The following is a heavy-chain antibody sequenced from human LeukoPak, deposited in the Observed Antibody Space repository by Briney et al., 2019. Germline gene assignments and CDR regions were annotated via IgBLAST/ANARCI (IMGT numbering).Heavy chain of an antibody. D-gene: IGHD4-17*01. V-gene: IGHV3-30*04. CDR3: ARDSYDYGDYGNSFDY. CDR2: ISYDGEYQ. J-gene: IGHJ4*02. CDR1: GFTFTNYA. Sequence: PGGSLRLSCAASGFTFTNYAIHWVRQAPGKGLEGGAVISYDGEYQYYADSVKGRLTISRDNSKNTLYLQMNSLRPEDTAVYYCARDSYDYGDYGNSFDYWGQGTLVTVSS.